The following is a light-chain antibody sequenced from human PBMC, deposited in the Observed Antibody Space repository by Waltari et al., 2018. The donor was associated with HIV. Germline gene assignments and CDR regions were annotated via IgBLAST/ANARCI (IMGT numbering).Light chain of an antibody. J-gene: IGKJ2*01. CDR3: QQYLSSPST. Sequence: DIVVTQSPDSLAVSLGERAAINCTFSQRLSYGSDNKNCLAWYQQKSGQPPRLLIYWASSRESGVPDRFSGSGSETDFTLSINSLQAEDAATYFCQQYLSSPSTFGQGTRLEIK. CDR2: WAS. V-gene: IGKV4-1*01. CDR1: QRLSYGSDNKNC.